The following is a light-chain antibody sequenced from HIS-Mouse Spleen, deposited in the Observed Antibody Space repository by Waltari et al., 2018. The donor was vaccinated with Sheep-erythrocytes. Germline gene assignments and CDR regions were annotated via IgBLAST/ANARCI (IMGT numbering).Light chain of an antibody. Sequence: QSALTQPASVSGSPGQSIAIPCPGTSSDVGSHNLVSWYQQHPGKAPKLMIYEGSKRPSGVSNRFSGSKSGNTASLTISGLQAEDEADYYCCSYAGSSTPWVFGGGTKLTVL. V-gene: IGLV2-23*01. CDR3: CSYAGSSTPWV. CDR1: SSDVGSHNL. CDR2: EGS. J-gene: IGLJ3*02.